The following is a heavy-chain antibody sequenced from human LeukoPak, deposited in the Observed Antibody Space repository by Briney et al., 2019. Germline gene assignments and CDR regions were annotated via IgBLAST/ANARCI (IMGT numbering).Heavy chain of an antibody. D-gene: IGHD3-3*01. J-gene: IGHJ4*02. CDR2: ISGSGGST. CDR1: GFTFSSYA. V-gene: IGHV3-23*01. CDR3: AKDLFLTVSGY. Sequence: GGSLRLSCAASGFTFSSYAMSWVRQAPGKGLEWVSGISGSGGSTYYADSVKGRFTISRDNSKNTLYLQMNSLRAEDTAVYYCAKDLFLTVSGYWGQGTLVTVSS.